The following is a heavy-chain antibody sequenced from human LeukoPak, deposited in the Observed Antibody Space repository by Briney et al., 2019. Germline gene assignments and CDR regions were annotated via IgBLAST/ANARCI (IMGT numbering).Heavy chain of an antibody. CDR1: GFSVSSNY. Sequence: PGGSLRLSCAASGFSVSSNYMSWVRQAPGKGLEWVSVIYSGGSTDYADPGKGRFTISKDNSKNTLNLQMNSLRAEDTAVYYCARTIVGAFDYWGQGTLVTVSS. D-gene: IGHD1-26*01. CDR3: ARTIVGAFDY. J-gene: IGHJ4*02. CDR2: IYSGGST. V-gene: IGHV3-53*01.